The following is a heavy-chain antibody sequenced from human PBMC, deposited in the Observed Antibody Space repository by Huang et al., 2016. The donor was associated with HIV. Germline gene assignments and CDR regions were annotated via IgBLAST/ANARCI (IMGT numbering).Heavy chain of an antibody. D-gene: IGHD2-2*01. CDR3: ARVDAAANMMGVDL. V-gene: IGHV3-21*02. J-gene: IGHJ4*02. CDR1: GFDFSDYG. Sequence: EVRLVESGGGLVHPGGSLRLSCVVSGFDFSDYGMNWVSQNLGKGLEWVASISSDGNYIYYSDSVRGRFTIFRDNAKNSVSLQMNILGAEDTAVYFCARVDAAANMMGVDLWGRGSLVTVSS. CDR2: ISSDGNYI.